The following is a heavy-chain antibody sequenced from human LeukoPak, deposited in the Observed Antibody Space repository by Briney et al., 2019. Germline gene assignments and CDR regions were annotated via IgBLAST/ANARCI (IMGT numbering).Heavy chain of an antibody. CDR3: ARAASPLIAVTANFDY. CDR2: INPSGGST. J-gene: IGHJ4*02. D-gene: IGHD6-19*01. CDR1: GYTFTSYY. V-gene: IGHV1-46*01. Sequence: GAPVKVSCKASGYTFTSYYMHWVRQAPGQGLEWMGIINPSGGSTSYAQKFQGRVTITADESTSTAYMELSSLRSEDTAVYYCARAASPLIAVTANFDYWGQGTLVTVSS.